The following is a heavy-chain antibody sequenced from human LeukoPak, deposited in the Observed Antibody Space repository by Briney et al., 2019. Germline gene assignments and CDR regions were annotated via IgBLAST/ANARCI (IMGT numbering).Heavy chain of an antibody. CDR1: GGSFTGYS. V-gene: IGHV4-34*01. CDR3: AKSNGYGLIDI. J-gene: IGHJ3*02. D-gene: IGHD3-22*01. CDR2: IHPTGNT. Sequence: TSETLSLTCAVYGGSFTGYSWTWIRQPPGKGLEWIGEIHPTGNTNYNPSLKSRVTISLDTSRNQFSLKLNSVTAADTAVYYCAKSNGYGLIDIWGQGTMVTVSS.